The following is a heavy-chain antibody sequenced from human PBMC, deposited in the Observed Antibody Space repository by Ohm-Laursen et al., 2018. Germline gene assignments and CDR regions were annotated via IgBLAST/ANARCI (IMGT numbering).Heavy chain of an antibody. Sequence: SLRLSCAASGFTFSSYGMHWVRQAPGKGLEWVANIKQDGSEKYYVDSVKGRFTISRDNAKNSLYLQMNSLRAEDTALYYCANGDYWGQGTLVTVSS. J-gene: IGHJ4*02. D-gene: IGHD2-8*01. CDR2: IKQDGSEK. CDR1: GFTFSSYG. CDR3: ANGDY. V-gene: IGHV3-7*03.